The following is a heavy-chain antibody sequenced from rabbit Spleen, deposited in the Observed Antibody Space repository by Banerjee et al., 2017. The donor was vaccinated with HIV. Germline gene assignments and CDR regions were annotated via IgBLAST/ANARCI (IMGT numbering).Heavy chain of an antibody. CDR2: INVYTGKP. J-gene: IGHJ4*01. CDR1: GFSFSSNYW. Sequence: QSLEESGGDLVKPEGSLTLTCTASGFSFSSNYWMCWVRQAPGKGLEWIACINVYTGKPVYATWAKGRFTISRTSSTTVTLQMTSLTAADTATYFCARDDGTYDYIDGYFNLWGQGTLVTVS. CDR3: ARDDGTYDYIDGYFNL. D-gene: IGHD5-1*01. V-gene: IGHV1S40*01.